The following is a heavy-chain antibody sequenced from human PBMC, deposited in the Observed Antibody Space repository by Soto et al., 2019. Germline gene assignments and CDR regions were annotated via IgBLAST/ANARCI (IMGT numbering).Heavy chain of an antibody. CDR2: INPSGGST. D-gene: IGHD2-15*01. J-gene: IGHJ6*02. V-gene: IGHV1-46*01. Sequence: ASVKVSCKASGYTLTSYYMHWVRQAPGQGLEWMGIINPSGGSTSYAQKFQGRVTMTRDTSTSTVYMELSSLRSEDTAVYYCAREDDQHSQDYYGMDVWGQGTKVTVYS. CDR3: AREDDQHSQDYYGMDV. CDR1: GYTLTSYY.